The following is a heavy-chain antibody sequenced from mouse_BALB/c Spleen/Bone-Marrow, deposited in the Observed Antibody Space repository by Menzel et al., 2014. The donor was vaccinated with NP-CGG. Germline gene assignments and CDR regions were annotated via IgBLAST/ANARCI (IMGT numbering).Heavy chain of an antibody. D-gene: IGHD2-4*01. CDR1: GYSFTGYT. CDR3: AREGDYDYAWFAY. J-gene: IGHJ3*01. V-gene: IGHV1-37*01. CDR2: INPYNGGT. Sequence: VQLQQSGPEVVKPGASMKMSCKASGYSFTGYTMNRVKQSHGKNLEWIGLINPYNGGTHYSQKFKGKATLTVDKSSSIAYMELLSLTSEDSAVYYCAREGDYDYAWFAYWGQGTLITVSA.